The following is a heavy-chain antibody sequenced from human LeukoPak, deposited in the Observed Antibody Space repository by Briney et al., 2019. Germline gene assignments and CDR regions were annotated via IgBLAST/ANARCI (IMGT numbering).Heavy chain of an antibody. CDR1: GYTFTSYA. CDR3: ARVPSYYYYYGMDV. J-gene: IGHJ6*02. CDR2: INTNTGNP. V-gene: IGHV7-4-1*02. Sequence: GASVKVSCKASGYTFTSYAMNWVRQAPGQGLEWMGWINTNTGNPTYAQGFTGRFVFSLDTSVSTAYLQISSLKAEDTAVYYCARVPSYYYYYGMDVWGQGTTVTVSS.